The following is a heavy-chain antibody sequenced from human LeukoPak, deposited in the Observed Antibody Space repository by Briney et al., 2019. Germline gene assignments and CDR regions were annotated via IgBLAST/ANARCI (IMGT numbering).Heavy chain of an antibody. CDR3: AVSIRGVYYYRMDV. D-gene: IGHD3-10*01. Sequence: GASVKVSCKASGYTFTSYDINWVRQATGQGLEWMGWMNPNSGNTGYAQKFQGRVTMTRNTSISTAYMELSSLRSEDTAVYYCAVSIRGVYYYRMDVWGQGTTVTVSS. CDR2: MNPNSGNT. CDR1: GYTFTSYD. J-gene: IGHJ6*02. V-gene: IGHV1-8*01.